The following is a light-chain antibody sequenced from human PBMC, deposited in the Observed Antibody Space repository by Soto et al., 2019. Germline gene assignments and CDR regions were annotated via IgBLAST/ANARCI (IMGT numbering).Light chain of an antibody. Sequence: QSVLTQPPSASGSPGQSVTISCTGTSSDVGGYNSVSWYQQLPGKVPRLMIYEVSKRPSGVPDRFSGSKSVNTASLTVSGLQAEDEADYYCSSYAGSNNLVFGGGTKLTVL. V-gene: IGLV2-8*01. J-gene: IGLJ2*01. CDR1: SSDVGGYNS. CDR3: SSYAGSNNLV. CDR2: EVS.